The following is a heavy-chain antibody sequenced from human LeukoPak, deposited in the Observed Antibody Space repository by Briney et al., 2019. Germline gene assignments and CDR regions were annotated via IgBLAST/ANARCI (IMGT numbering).Heavy chain of an antibody. D-gene: IGHD4-17*01. Sequence: SETLSLTCTASGDSISISGYWWGWIRQPPGKDLEWIGTIYNTGSTYYNPSLKSRVTISADTSKNQFSLKVSSVTAADTAVYYCAKRAYGVGFEYWGQGTLVTVSS. CDR2: IYNTGST. CDR3: AKRAYGVGFEY. J-gene: IGHJ4*02. CDR1: GDSISISGYW. V-gene: IGHV4-39*01.